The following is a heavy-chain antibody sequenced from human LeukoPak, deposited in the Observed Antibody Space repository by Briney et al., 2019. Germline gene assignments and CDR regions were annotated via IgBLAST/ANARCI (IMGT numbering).Heavy chain of an antibody. D-gene: IGHD3-22*01. CDR1: GGSISNYY. V-gene: IGHV4-4*07. CDR2: IHASGSS. Sequence: SETLSLTCTASGGSISNYYWNWIRQPAGEGPEWIGRIHASGSSTYNPSLKSRVTMSVDTSKNQFSLTLSSVTAADTAVYYCTRISYDSTGYAHFDPWGQGALVTVSS. CDR3: TRISYDSTGYAHFDP. J-gene: IGHJ5*02.